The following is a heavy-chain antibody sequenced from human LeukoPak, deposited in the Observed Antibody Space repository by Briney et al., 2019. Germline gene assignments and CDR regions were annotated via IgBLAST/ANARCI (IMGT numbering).Heavy chain of an antibody. CDR2: INAYNGYP. D-gene: IGHD1-7*01. J-gene: IGHJ4*02. CDR3: ARRSRNLPDN. V-gene: IGHV1-18*01. Sequence: GASVKVSCKAAGYTFSNYGISWVRQAPAQGLEWMGLINAYNGYPNYAQKFQGRVTVTRDRSRRTASLELRSLTSADTAVYYCARRSRNLPDNWGQGTLVTVSS. CDR1: GYTFSNYG.